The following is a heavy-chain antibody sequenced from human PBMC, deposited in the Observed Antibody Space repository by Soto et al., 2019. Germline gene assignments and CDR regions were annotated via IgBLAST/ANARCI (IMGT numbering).Heavy chain of an antibody. CDR2: IYWDDDK. V-gene: IGHV2-5*02. D-gene: IGHD1-26*01. J-gene: IGHJ5*02. CDR1: GFSLSTSGVG. CDR3: AHRRDSGSYCWFDP. Sequence: SGPTLVNPTQALTLTCTFSGFSLSTSGVGVGWIRQPPGKALEWLALIYWDDDKRYSPSLKSRLTITKDTSKNQVVLTMTNMDPVDTATYYCAHRRDSGSYCWFDPWGQGTLVTVSS.